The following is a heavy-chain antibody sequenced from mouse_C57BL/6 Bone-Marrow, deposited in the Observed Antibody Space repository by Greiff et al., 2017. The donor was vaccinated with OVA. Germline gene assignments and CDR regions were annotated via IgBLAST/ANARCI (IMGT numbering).Heavy chain of an antibody. CDR2: INPSSGYT. Sequence: QVQLKQSGAELARPGASVKMSCKASGYTFTSYTMHWVKQRPGQGLEWMGYINPSSGYTKYNQKFKDKATLTADKSSSTAYMQLSSLTSEDSAIYYCARLFYYGNPYYVDYWGQGTTLTVSS. V-gene: IGHV1-4*01. CDR3: ARLFYYGNPYYVDY. CDR1: GYTFTSYT. J-gene: IGHJ2*01. D-gene: IGHD2-1*01.